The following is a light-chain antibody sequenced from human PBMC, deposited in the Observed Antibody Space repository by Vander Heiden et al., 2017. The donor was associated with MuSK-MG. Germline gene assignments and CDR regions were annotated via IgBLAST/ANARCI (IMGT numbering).Light chain of an antibody. CDR2: LGS. CDR1: QSLLHSNGYNY. V-gene: IGKV2-28*01. J-gene: IGKJ5*01. CDR3: MQALQTPIT. Sequence: DSVMTQSPRCLPVTPGEPASISCRSSQSLLHSNGYNYLDWYLQKPVQSPQLLIYLGSNRASGVPDRFSGSGSGTDFTLKISRVEAEDVGVYYCMQALQTPITFGQGTRLEIK.